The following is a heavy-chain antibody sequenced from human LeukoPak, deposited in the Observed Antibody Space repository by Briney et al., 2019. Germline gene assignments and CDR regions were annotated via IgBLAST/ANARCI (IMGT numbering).Heavy chain of an antibody. CDR3: AKFGLAGSGRYHDAFDI. CDR2: ISYDGSDK. V-gene: IGHV3-30*18. Sequence: PGGSLRLSCAASGFTFSSYGMHWVRQAPGKGLEWVAVISYDGSDKYSADSVKGRFTISRDTSKNTLYLQMNSLRAEDTAVYYCAKFGLAGSGRYHDAFDIWGQGTMVTVSS. D-gene: IGHD3-10*01. J-gene: IGHJ3*02. CDR1: GFTFSSYG.